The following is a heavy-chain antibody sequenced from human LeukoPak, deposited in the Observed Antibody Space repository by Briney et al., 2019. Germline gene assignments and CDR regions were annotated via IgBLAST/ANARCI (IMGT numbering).Heavy chain of an antibody. D-gene: IGHD6-19*01. CDR2: IYYSGST. CDR1: GGSISSYY. CDR3: ARLGLAGLYYYYGMDV. J-gene: IGHJ6*02. V-gene: IGHV4-59*08. Sequence: SETLSLTCTVSGGSISSYYWSWIRQPPGKGLEWIGYIYYSGSTNYNPSLKSRVTISVDTSKNQFSLKLSSVTAADTAVYYCARLGLAGLYYYYGMDVWGQGTTVTVSS.